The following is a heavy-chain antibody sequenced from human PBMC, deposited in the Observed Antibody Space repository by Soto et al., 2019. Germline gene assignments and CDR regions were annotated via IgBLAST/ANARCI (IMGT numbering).Heavy chain of an antibody. J-gene: IGHJ4*02. Sequence: QVRLVEFGGGLAKPGASLRLSCAASGFTFTDYYMSWIRQAPGRGLEWVSYIGDGGTKKYYADAVKGRFNISRDNAKNSLFLQMNSLRPAATAVYYWASGPVDFWGPGTRVTVSS. V-gene: IGHV3-11*01. CDR2: IGDGGTKK. CDR3: ASGPVDF. CDR1: GFTFTDYY.